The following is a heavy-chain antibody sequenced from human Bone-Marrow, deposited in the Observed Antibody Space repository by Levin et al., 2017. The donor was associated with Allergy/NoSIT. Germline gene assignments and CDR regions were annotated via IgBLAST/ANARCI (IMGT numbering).Heavy chain of an antibody. Sequence: SGPTLVKPTQTLTLTCTFSGFSLTTTGVGVGWIRQPPGKALEWLALIYWDDVKRYSPSLNSRLTIAKDTSKNQVVLTMINLDPLDTATYFCAHRRGDGTLDYWGQGTLVAVSS. V-gene: IGHV2-5*02. D-gene: IGHD3-16*01. CDR2: IYWDDVK. J-gene: IGHJ4*02. CDR1: GFSLTTTGVG. CDR3: AHRRGDGTLDY.